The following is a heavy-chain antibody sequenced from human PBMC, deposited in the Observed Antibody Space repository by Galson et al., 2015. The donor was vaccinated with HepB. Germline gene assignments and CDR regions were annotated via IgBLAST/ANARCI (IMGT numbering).Heavy chain of an antibody. CDR3: ARDDALYSRVGDI. V-gene: IGHV1-18*01. J-gene: IGHJ3*02. CDR1: GYTFSSFG. D-gene: IGHD2-21*01. Sequence: QSGAEVKKPGESLNIPCKASGYTFSSFGISWVRQAPGQGLEWMGWISPYNGNTNYAQKLQGRVTLTTDTSTAYMELRSLRSYDTAIYYCARDDALYSRVGDIWGQGTTVTVSS. CDR2: ISPYNGNT.